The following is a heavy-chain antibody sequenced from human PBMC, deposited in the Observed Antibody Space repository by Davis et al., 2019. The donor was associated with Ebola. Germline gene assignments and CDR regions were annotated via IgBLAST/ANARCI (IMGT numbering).Heavy chain of an antibody. V-gene: IGHV4-34*01. CDR3: ARREGIAARDDWFDP. Sequence: SETLSLTCAVYGGSFSGYYWSWIRQPPGKGLEWIGEINHSGSTNYNPSLKSRVTISVDKSKNQFSLKLSSVTAADTAVYYCARREGIAARDDWFDPWGQGTLVTVSS. J-gene: IGHJ5*02. CDR1: GGSFSGYY. D-gene: IGHD6-6*01. CDR2: INHSGST.